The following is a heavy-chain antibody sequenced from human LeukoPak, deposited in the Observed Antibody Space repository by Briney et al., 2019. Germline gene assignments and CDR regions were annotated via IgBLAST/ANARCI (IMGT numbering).Heavy chain of an antibody. Sequence: GGSLRLSCAASGFTFSDCYMSWIRQAPGKGLEWVSYISSSGSTIYYADSVKGRFTISRDNAKNSLYLQMNSLRAEDTAVYYCARDKDGYNYYFDYWGQGTLVTVSS. V-gene: IGHV3-11*01. CDR3: ARDKDGYNYYFDY. J-gene: IGHJ4*02. CDR1: GFTFSDCY. CDR2: ISSSGSTI. D-gene: IGHD5-24*01.